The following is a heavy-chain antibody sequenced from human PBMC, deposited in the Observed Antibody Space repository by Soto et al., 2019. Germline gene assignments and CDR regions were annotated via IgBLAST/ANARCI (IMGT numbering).Heavy chain of an antibody. Sequence: ASVKVSCKASGYTFTGYYMHWVRQAPGQGLEWMGWINPNSGGTNYAQKFQGWVTMTRDTSISTAYMELSRLRSDDTAVYYCARGVVPAATNYYYYMDVWGKGTTVTVSS. V-gene: IGHV1-2*04. CDR2: INPNSGGT. CDR1: GYTFTGYY. D-gene: IGHD2-2*01. CDR3: ARGVVPAATNYYYYMDV. J-gene: IGHJ6*03.